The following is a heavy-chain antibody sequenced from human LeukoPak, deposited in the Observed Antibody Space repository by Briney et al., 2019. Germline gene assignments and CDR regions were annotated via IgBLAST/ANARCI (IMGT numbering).Heavy chain of an antibody. D-gene: IGHD3-10*01. CDR1: EYTFTGYY. J-gene: IGHJ5*02. CDR3: ARVNNYYGSGNWFDP. CDR2: IDPNTGDS. V-gene: IGHV1-2*02. Sequence: ASVKVSCKASEYTFTGYYIHWVRQAPGQGLEWMGWIDPNTGDSNYVQKFQGRVTMTRDTSISTAYMELSRLRSDDTAVYYCARVNNYYGSGNWFDPWGQGTLVTVSS.